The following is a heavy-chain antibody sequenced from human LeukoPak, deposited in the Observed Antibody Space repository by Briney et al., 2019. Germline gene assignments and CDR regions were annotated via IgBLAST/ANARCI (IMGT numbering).Heavy chain of an antibody. J-gene: IGHJ4*02. V-gene: IGHV3-48*01. CDR3: ARDRQQFDY. D-gene: IGHD6-13*01. Sequence: GGSLRLSCAVSGFTFSSYSMKWVRQAPAKGVVGVSYISSSSSTTYYTDSVKGRFTISRDNAKNSLYLQMDSLRAEDTAVYYCARDRQQFDYWGQGTLVTVSS. CDR1: GFTFSSYS. CDR2: ISSSSSTT.